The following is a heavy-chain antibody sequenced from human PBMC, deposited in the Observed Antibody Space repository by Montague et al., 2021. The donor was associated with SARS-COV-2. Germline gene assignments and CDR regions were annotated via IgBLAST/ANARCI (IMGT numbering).Heavy chain of an antibody. CDR1: GGSFSGYY. CDR2: INHSGST. V-gene: IGHV4-34*01. D-gene: IGHD2-2*01. J-gene: IGHJ6*03. Sequence: SETRSLTCAVYGGSFSGYYWSWIRQPPGKGLEWIGEINHSGSTNYNPSLKSRVTISVDTSKNQFSLKLSSVTAADTAVYYCARARQDVVVPALGIGAYYYYYMDVWGKGTTVTVSS. CDR3: ARARQDVVVPALGIGAYYYYYMDV.